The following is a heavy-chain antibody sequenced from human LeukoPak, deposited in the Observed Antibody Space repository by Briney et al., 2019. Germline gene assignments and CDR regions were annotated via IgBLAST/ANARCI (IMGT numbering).Heavy chain of an antibody. J-gene: IGHJ4*02. Sequence: PGGSLRLSCAASGFTFSSSWMHWARQAPGRGLVWVSCTNSDGSRTNHADSVKGRFTISRDNAKNTLYLQMNSLRAEDTAVYYCARALGSPLDYWGQGTLVIVSS. CDR3: ARALGSPLDY. CDR2: TNSDGSRT. V-gene: IGHV3-74*01. CDR1: GFTFSSSW. D-gene: IGHD1-26*01.